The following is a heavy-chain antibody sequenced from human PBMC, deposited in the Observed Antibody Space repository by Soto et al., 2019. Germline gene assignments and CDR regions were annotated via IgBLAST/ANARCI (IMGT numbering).Heavy chain of an antibody. Sequence: EESRKISCKGSGYSFTSYWIGWVRQMPGKGLEWMGNIYPGDSDTRYSPSFQGQVTISADKSISPAHLQWSSLKASDTAMYYCARGGYGGNSKDSFYIWGPGTMVTVSS. CDR2: IYPGDSDT. J-gene: IGHJ3*02. V-gene: IGHV5-51*01. D-gene: IGHD4-17*01. CDR3: ARGGYGGNSKDSFYI. CDR1: GYSFTSYW.